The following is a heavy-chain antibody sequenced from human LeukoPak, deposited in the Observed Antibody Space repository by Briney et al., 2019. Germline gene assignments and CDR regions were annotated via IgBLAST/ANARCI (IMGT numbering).Heavy chain of an antibody. CDR3: ARDKGSDYYYYYYGMDV. D-gene: IGHD4-11*01. J-gene: IGHJ6*02. V-gene: IGHV1-18*01. CDR1: DYTFTSYG. Sequence: ASVKVSCKASDYTFTSYGISWVRQAPGQGLEWMGWISAYNGNTNYAQKLQGRVTMTTDTSTSTAYMELRSLRSDDTAVYYCARDKGSDYYYYYYGMDVWGQGTTVTVSS. CDR2: ISAYNGNT.